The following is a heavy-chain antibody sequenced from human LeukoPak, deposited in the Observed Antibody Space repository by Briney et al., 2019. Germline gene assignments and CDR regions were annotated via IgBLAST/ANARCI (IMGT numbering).Heavy chain of an antibody. J-gene: IGHJ4*02. V-gene: IGHV3-23*01. CDR1: GFTFSSYA. CDR2: ISGSGGST. Sequence: PGGSLRLSCAASGFTFSSYAMSWVRQAPGKGLEWVSAISGSGGSTYYADSVKGRFTISRDNSKNTLYLQMNSLRAEDTAVYYCAKRGDDYYDSSGYYPDYWGQGTLVTVSS. CDR3: AKRGDDYYDSSGYYPDY. D-gene: IGHD3-22*01.